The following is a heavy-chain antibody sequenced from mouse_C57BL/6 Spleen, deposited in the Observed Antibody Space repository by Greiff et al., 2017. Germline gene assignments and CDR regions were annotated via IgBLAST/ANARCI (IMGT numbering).Heavy chain of an antibody. V-gene: IGHV1-67*01. CDR3: ARYDYVYAMDY. Sequence: VKLQESGPELVRPGVSVKISCKGSGYTFSDYAMHWVKQSHATSLEWIGVISTYYGDASYNQKFKDKATMTVDKSSSTAYMELARLTSEDSAVYYCARYDYVYAMDYWGQGTSVTVSS. CDR1: GYTFSDYA. J-gene: IGHJ4*01. CDR2: ISTYYGDA. D-gene: IGHD2-4*01.